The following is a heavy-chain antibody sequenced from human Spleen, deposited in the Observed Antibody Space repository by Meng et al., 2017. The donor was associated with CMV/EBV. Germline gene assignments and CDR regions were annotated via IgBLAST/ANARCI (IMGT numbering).Heavy chain of an antibody. CDR2: INPNSGGT. Sequence: ASVQVSCKASGYTFTDYYIHWVRQAPGQGLEWMGWINPNSGGTNFAQRFQGRVTMTSDTSINTGYMELSRLTSDDTAVYYCARDKNWGPDYWGQGTLVTVSS. J-gene: IGHJ4*02. V-gene: IGHV1-2*02. CDR1: GYTFTDYY. CDR3: ARDKNWGPDY. D-gene: IGHD7-27*01.